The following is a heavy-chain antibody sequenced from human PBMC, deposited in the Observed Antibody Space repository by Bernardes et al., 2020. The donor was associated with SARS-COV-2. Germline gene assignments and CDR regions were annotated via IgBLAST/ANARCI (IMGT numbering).Heavy chain of an antibody. Sequence: GESLKISCRASGYDFTNYWINWVRQMPGKGLEWMGRIDPRDSYTTYSPSFQGHVTISTDKSINTAYLHWTSLKASDTAMYYCARLSLSCSGTSCYFVDYWGQGSLVTVSS. CDR1: GYDFTNYW. J-gene: IGHJ4*02. CDR3: ARLSLSCSGTSCYFVDY. CDR2: IDPRDSYT. D-gene: IGHD2-2*01. V-gene: IGHV5-10-1*01.